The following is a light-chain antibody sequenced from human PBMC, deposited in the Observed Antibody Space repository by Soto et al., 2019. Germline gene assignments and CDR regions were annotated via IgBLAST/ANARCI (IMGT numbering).Light chain of an antibody. CDR2: DAS. CDR3: QQYDNPPPIT. CDR1: QDISNY. Sequence: DIPMTQSPSSLSASVGDRVTITCQASQDISNYLNWYQQKPGTAPKLLIYDASNLETGVPSRFSGSGSGTDFTFTISNLQPEDIATYYCQQYDNPPPITFGQGTRLEIK. V-gene: IGKV1-33*01. J-gene: IGKJ5*01.